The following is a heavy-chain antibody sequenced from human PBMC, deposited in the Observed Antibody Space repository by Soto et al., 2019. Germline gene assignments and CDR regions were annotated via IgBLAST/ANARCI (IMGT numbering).Heavy chain of an antibody. J-gene: IGHJ3*02. V-gene: IGHV4-39*01. Sequence: QMHLQQSGPGLVKPSETLSLTCTVAGSSMSSSAYYWGWIRQPPGKGLEWIGSVYYTGITDYKSFLESRVSISADTSKNQFSLRLTSLSAADTAIYFCARQGRPGYCTGGNCYPTFDIWGPGTMVTVSS. CDR3: ARQGRPGYCTGGNCYPTFDI. CDR1: GSSMSSSAYY. CDR2: VYYTGIT. D-gene: IGHD2-15*01.